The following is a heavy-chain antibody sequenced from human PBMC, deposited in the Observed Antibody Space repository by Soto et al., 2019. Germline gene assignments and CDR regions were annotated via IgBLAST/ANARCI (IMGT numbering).Heavy chain of an antibody. D-gene: IGHD6-6*01. CDR2: IIPIFGTA. CDR3: ARGMEQLVPGYYYYGMDV. CDR1: GGTFSSYA. Sequence: VKVSCKASGGTFSSYAISWVRQAPGQGLEWMGGIIPIFGTANYAQKFQGRVTITADESTSTAYMELSSLRSEDTAVYYCARGMEQLVPGYYYYGMDVWGQGTTVTVSS. V-gene: IGHV1-69*13. J-gene: IGHJ6*02.